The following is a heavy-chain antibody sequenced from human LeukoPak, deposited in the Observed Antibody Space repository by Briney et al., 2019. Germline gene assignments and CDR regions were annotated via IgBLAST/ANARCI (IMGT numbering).Heavy chain of an antibody. Sequence: PGGSLRLSCAASGFTFSSYAMSWVRQAPGKGLEWVSAISGSGGSTYYADSVKGRFTISRDHSKNTLYLQMNSLRAEDTAIYYCAKVLYSYYYYGMDVWGQGTTVTVSS. CDR3: AKVLYSYYYYGMDV. V-gene: IGHV3-23*01. CDR1: GFTFSSYA. CDR2: ISGSGGST. J-gene: IGHJ6*02. D-gene: IGHD2-2*02.